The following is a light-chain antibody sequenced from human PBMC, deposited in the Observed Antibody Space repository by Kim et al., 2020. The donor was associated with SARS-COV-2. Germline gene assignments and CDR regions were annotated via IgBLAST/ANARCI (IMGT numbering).Light chain of an antibody. V-gene: IGKV3-11*01. CDR1: QSVRNY. J-gene: IGKJ5*01. Sequence: LSPGERAPHACRASQSVRNYLAWYQQKPGQAPRLLIYDASNRATGIPARFSGSGSGTDFTLTISSLEPEDFAVYYCQQRNNWPITFGQGTRLEIK. CDR3: QQRNNWPIT. CDR2: DAS.